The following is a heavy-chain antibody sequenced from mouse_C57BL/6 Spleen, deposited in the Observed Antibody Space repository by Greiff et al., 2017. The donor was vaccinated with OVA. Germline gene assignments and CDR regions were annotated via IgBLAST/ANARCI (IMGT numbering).Heavy chain of an antibody. J-gene: IGHJ1*03. D-gene: IGHD2-12*01. V-gene: IGHV5-9-1*02. CDR2: ISSGGDYI. CDR3: TRDFYDRGYFDV. CDR1: GFTFSSYA. Sequence: EVQLVESGEGLVKPGGSLKLSCAASGFTFSSYAMSWVRQTPEKRLEWVAYISSGGDYIYYADTVKGRFTISRDNARNTLYLQMSSLKSEDTAMYYCTRDFYDRGYFDVWGTGTTVTVSS.